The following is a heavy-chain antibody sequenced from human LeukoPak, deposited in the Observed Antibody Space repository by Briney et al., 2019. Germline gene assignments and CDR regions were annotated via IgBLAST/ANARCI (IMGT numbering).Heavy chain of an antibody. CDR3: ARVVGYYDSSGARDAFDI. D-gene: IGHD3-22*01. CDR1: GGSFSGYS. CDR2: INHSGSA. Sequence: SETLSLTCAVYGGSFSGYSWTWIRQPPGKGLEWIGEINHSGSANYNPSLRSRVNISVDRSKTQISLNLSSVTAADTAVYYCARVVGYYDSSGARDAFDIWGQGTMVTVS. J-gene: IGHJ3*02. V-gene: IGHV4-34*01.